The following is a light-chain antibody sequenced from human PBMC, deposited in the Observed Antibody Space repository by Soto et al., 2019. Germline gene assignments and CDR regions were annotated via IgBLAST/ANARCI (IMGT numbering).Light chain of an antibody. CDR3: QHYDNLPPRLS. Sequence: QMTQSPSSLSASVGDRVTITCQASQDISTSLNWYQQKPGKAPNLLIYDASNLETGVPSRFSGSASGTDFILTISSLQPEDIATYYCQHYDNLPPRLSFGGGTQVEI. J-gene: IGKJ4*01. V-gene: IGKV1-33*01. CDR2: DAS. CDR1: QDISTS.